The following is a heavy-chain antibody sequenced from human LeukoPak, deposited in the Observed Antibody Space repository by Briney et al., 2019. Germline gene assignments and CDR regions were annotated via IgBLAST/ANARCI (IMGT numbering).Heavy chain of an antibody. Sequence: VASVKVSCKVSGYTLTELSMHWVRQAPGIGLEWMGGFDPEDGETIYAQKFQGRVSMTEDTSTDTAYMEPSSLRSEDTAVYYCATFFSRGSYFDYWGQGTLVTVSS. J-gene: IGHJ4*02. CDR1: GYTLTELS. V-gene: IGHV1-24*01. D-gene: IGHD1-26*01. CDR2: FDPEDGET. CDR3: ATFFSRGSYFDY.